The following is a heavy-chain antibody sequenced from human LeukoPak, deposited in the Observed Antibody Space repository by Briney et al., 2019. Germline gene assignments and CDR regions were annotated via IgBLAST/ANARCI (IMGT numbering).Heavy chain of an antibody. CDR1: GFTFRSYW. CDR3: ARGSDYGDYFYDY. D-gene: IGHD4-17*01. V-gene: IGHV3-7*01. Sequence: GGSLRLSCAASGFTFRSYWMGWVRQAPGTGLEWVAHIKQDGSEKYYVDSVRGRFTISRDNAKNSLYLQMNSLRAEDTAVYYCARGSDYGDYFYDYWGQGTLVTVSS. CDR2: IKQDGSEK. J-gene: IGHJ4*02.